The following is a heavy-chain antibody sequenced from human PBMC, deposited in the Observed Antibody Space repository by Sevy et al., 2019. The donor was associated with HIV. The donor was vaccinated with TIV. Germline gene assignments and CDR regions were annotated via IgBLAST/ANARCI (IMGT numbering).Heavy chain of an antibody. D-gene: IGHD3-10*01. Sequence: SETLSLTCTVSGVSISTHSWSWIRQPPGKGLEYIGYTYYNGNANYNPSFQSRVTISADTSMNQLSLKLTSVTAADPAVYYCARDMDNFYGMDVWGQGTTVTVSS. J-gene: IGHJ6*02. CDR1: GVSISTHS. V-gene: IGHV4-59*11. CDR3: ARDMDNFYGMDV. CDR2: TYYNGNA.